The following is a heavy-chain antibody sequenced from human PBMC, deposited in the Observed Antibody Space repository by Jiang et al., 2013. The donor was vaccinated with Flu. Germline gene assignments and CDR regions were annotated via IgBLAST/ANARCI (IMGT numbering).Heavy chain of an antibody. V-gene: IGHV5-51*01. CDR2: IYPGDSDT. Sequence: GKGLEWMGIIYPGDSDTRYSPSFQGQVTISADKSISTAYLQWSSLKASDTAMYYCARRRSIYCSGGSCYSGKDYYYGMDVWGQGTTVTVSS. J-gene: IGHJ6*02. D-gene: IGHD2-15*01. CDR3: ARRRSIYCSGGSCYSGKDYYYGMDV.